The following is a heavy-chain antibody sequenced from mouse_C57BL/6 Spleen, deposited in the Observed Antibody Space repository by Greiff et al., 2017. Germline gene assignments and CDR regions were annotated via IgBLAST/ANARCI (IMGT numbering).Heavy chain of an antibody. CDR3: ARSDYGSSYGDGFAY. J-gene: IGHJ3*01. D-gene: IGHD1-1*01. Sequence: EVQLQQSGPELVKPGASVKISCKASGYTFTDYYMNWVKQSHGKSLEWIGDINPNNGGTSYNQQFKGKATLTVDKSSSTAYMELRSLTSEDSAVYYCARSDYGSSYGDGFAYWGQGTLVTVSA. CDR1: GYTFTDYY. V-gene: IGHV1-26*01. CDR2: INPNNGGT.